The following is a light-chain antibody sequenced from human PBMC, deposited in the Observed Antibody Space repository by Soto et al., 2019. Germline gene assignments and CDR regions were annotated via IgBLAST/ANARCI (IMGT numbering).Light chain of an antibody. Sequence: QSVLTQPASVSGSPGQSITISCTGTGSDVGGSNSVSWYQQHPGKAPKLMIYDVSNWPSGVSNRFSGSKSGNTASLTISGLQAEDEADYYCSLYTPSSALKVVFGGGTKLTVL. J-gene: IGLJ2*01. CDR2: DVS. V-gene: IGLV2-14*01. CDR3: SLYTPSSALKVV. CDR1: GSDVGGSNS.